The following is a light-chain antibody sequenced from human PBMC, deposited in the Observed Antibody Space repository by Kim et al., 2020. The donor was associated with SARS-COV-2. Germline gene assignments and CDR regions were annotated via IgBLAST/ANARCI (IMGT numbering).Light chain of an antibody. V-gene: IGLV3-19*01. J-gene: IGLJ3*02. CDR2: GKN. CDR1: SLRSYY. CDR3: NSRDSSGNHLKV. Sequence: LGQTVTITCQGDSLRSYYASWYQQKPGKAPVLVSYGKNKRPTGIPGRFSGSSSGNTASLTITGAQAEDEADYYCNSRDSSGNHLKVFGGGTQLTVL.